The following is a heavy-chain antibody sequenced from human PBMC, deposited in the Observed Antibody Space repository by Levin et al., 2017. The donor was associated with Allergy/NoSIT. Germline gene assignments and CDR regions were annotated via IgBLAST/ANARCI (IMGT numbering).Heavy chain of an antibody. V-gene: IGHV4-39*07. CDR3: ARVSPSVVVAATALFDY. J-gene: IGHJ4*02. CDR1: GGSISSSSYY. D-gene: IGHD2-15*01. Sequence: SETLSLTCTVSGGSISSSSYYWGWIRQPPGKGLEWIGSIYYSGSTYYNPSLKSRVTISVDTSKNQFSLKLSSVTAADTAVYYCARVSPSVVVAATALFDYWGQGTLVTVSS. CDR2: IYYSGST.